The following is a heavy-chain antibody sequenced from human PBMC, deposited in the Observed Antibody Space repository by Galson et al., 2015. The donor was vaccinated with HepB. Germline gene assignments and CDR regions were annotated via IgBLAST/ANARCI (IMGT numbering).Heavy chain of an antibody. J-gene: IGHJ4*02. V-gene: IGHV1-46*04. CDR1: GYTFTSYY. CDR2: INPSGGST. Sequence: SVKVSCKASGYTFTSYYMHWVRQAPGQGLEWIGIINPSGGSTTYAQRLQGRVTMTRDTSTSTVYMELSSLRSEDTAVYYCAREGGTTVVTPHYGAFDYWGQGTLVTVSS. CDR3: AREGGTTVVTPHYGAFDY. D-gene: IGHD4-23*01.